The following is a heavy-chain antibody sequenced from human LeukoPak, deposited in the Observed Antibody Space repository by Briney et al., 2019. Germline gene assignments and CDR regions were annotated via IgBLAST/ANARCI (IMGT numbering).Heavy chain of an antibody. CDR1: GASISSYS. D-gene: IGHD7-27*01. J-gene: IGHJ4*02. V-gene: IGHV4-59*01. CDR2: IYYSGST. CDR3: AREVTYGRTGYYFDY. Sequence: SETLSLTCPVSGASISSYSWSWIRQPPGKGLEWIGYIYYSGSTNYNPSLKSRVTISVDTSKNQFSLKLNSVTAADTAVYYCAREVTYGRTGYYFDYWGQGTLVTVSS.